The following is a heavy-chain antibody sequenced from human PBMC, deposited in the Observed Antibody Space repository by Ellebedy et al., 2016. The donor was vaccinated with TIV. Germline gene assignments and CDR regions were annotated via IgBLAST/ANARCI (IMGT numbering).Heavy chain of an antibody. J-gene: IGHJ4*02. Sequence: AASVKVSCKASGYTFTSYAMHWVRQAPGQRLEWMGWINAGNGNTKYSQKFQGRVTITRDTSASTAYMELSSLRSEDTAVYYCARGSDSAIPQFDYWGQGTLVTVSS. V-gene: IGHV1-3*01. CDR3: ARGSDSAIPQFDY. CDR1: GYTFTSYA. D-gene: IGHD2-2*02. CDR2: INAGNGNT.